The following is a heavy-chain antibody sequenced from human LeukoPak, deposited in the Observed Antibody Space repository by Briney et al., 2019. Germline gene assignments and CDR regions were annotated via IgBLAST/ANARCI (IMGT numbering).Heavy chain of an antibody. CDR2: IIPIFGTA. CDR3: ASGGSYYFYYFDY. V-gene: IGHV1-69*13. D-gene: IGHD1-26*01. CDR1: GGTFSSYA. J-gene: IGHJ4*02. Sequence: SVKVSCKASGGTFSSYAISWVRQAPGQGLEWMGGIIPIFGTANYAQKFQGRVTITADESTSAAYMELSSLRSEDTAVYYCASGGSYYFYYFDYWGQGTLVTVSS.